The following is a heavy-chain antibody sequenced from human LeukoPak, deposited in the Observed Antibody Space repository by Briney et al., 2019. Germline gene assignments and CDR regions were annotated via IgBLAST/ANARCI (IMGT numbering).Heavy chain of an antibody. V-gene: IGHV4-59*01. Sequence: SETLSLTCTVSGGSLIGYYWSWVRPPPGKGLEWIGYFYYSGSTNYNPSLKSRVTISVDTSKNQLSLRLNSVTAADTAVYYCARVDYTTSSPYLLPDSWGQGTLVTVSS. CDR3: ARVDYTTSSPYLLPDS. D-gene: IGHD6-6*01. J-gene: IGHJ4*02. CDR2: FYYSGST. CDR1: GGSLIGYY.